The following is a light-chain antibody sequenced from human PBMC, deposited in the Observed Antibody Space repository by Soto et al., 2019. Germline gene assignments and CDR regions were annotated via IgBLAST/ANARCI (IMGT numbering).Light chain of an antibody. J-gene: IGKJ1*01. CDR2: GAS. V-gene: IGKV3-15*01. CDR1: QSVSSN. Sequence: EIVMTQSPATLSVSPGERATLSCRASQSVSSNLAWYQQKPGQAPRLLIYGASTRATGIPARFSGSGSGTGFTLTISNLQSEDFADSYRPPYDNLPPWTFGQGTKVEIK. CDR3: PPYDNLPPWT.